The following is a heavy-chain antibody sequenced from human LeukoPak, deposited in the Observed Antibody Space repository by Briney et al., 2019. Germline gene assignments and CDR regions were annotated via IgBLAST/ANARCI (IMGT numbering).Heavy chain of an antibody. CDR1: GFTFSSYG. CDR2: LRYDGSDE. CDR3: AKKYNSGPRPYDYYMDV. V-gene: IGHV3-30*02. D-gene: IGHD6-19*01. Sequence: GGSLRLSCAASGFTFSSYGMNWVRQAPGKGLEWVAFLRYDGSDEYYGDSVKGRFTVSRDNSKNMLYLQMNSLRAEDTAVYYCAKKYNSGPRPYDYYMDVWGKGTTVTVSS. J-gene: IGHJ6*03.